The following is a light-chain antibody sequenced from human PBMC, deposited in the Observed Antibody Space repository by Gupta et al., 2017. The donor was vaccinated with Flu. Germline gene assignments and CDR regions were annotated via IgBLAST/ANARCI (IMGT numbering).Light chain of an antibody. J-gene: IGKJ2*01. Sequence: KVLIYAASTLQGGVPSRCSGRGSGADFALTISSLQPEDCATYYCRHEDKCPRTFGQGTKVEVK. CDR3: RHEDKCPRT. V-gene: IGKV1-6*01. CDR2: AAS.